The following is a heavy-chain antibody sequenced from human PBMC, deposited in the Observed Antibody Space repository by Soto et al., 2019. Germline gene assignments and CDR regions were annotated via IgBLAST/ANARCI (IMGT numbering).Heavy chain of an antibody. CDR1: GGSFSGYY. CDR2: INHSGST. Sequence: QVQLQQWGAGLLKPSETLSLTCAVYGGSFSGYYWSWIRQPPGKGLEWIGEINHSGSTNYNPSLKSRVPISVDTSKNQFSLKLSSVTAADTAVYYCARGRYLYYYGSGSSYYFDYWGQGTLVTVSS. J-gene: IGHJ4*02. V-gene: IGHV4-34*01. CDR3: ARGRYLYYYGSGSSYYFDY. D-gene: IGHD3-10*01.